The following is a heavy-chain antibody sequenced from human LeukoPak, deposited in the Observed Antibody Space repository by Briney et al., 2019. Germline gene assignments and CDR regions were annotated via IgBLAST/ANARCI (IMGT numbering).Heavy chain of an antibody. CDR2: IGTAGDT. J-gene: IGHJ4*02. Sequence: GGSLRLSCAASGFTFSSYDMHWVRQATGKGLEWVSAIGTAGDTYYPGSVKGRFTISRENAKNSLYLQMNSLRAGDTAVYYCAKDPSRGTDHYDSSGYRDYWGQGALVTVSS. CDR3: AKDPSRGTDHYDSSGYRDY. V-gene: IGHV3-13*01. D-gene: IGHD3-22*01. CDR1: GFTFSSYD.